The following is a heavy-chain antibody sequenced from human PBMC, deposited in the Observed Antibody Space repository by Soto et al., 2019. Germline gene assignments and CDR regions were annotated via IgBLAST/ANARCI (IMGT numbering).Heavy chain of an antibody. J-gene: IGHJ4*02. CDR1: GFTFSSYA. CDR2: ISGSGSTI. V-gene: IGHV3-23*01. CDR3: AKVFYYYDSSGYYYFGY. D-gene: IGHD3-22*01. Sequence: GGSLRLSCAASGFTFSSYAVSWVRQAPGKGPEWISSISGSGSTIYYADSVKGRFTISRDNSKNTLYLQMSSLRAEDTAVYYCAKVFYYYDSSGYYYFGYWGQGTLVTAPQ.